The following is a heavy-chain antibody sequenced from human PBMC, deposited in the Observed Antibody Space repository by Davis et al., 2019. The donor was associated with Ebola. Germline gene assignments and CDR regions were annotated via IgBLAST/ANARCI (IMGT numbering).Heavy chain of an antibody. Sequence: SVKVSCKASGGTFSSYAISWVRQAPGQGLEWMGRIIPILGIANYAQKFQGRVTITADKSTSTAYMELSSLRSEDTAVYYCARGSLMTTVTMDVWGQGTTVTVSS. D-gene: IGHD4-17*01. CDR2: IIPILGIA. V-gene: IGHV1-69*04. CDR1: GGTFSSYA. CDR3: ARGSLMTTVTMDV. J-gene: IGHJ6*02.